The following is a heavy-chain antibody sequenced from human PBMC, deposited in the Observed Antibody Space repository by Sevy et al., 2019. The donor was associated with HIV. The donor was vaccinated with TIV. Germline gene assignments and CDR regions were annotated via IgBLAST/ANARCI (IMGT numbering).Heavy chain of an antibody. Sequence: VAVKVSCKASGYTFTGYYMHWVRQAPRQGLERMGRINPNSRGTNYPQKFQGRVTMIRDMSISTAYMELSRLRSDDTAVYYCASYYYDCSGYSPPRIDAFDIWGQGTMVTVSS. CDR1: GYTFTGYY. D-gene: IGHD3-22*01. J-gene: IGHJ3*02. CDR3: ASYYYDCSGYSPPRIDAFDI. CDR2: INPNSRGT. V-gene: IGHV1-2*06.